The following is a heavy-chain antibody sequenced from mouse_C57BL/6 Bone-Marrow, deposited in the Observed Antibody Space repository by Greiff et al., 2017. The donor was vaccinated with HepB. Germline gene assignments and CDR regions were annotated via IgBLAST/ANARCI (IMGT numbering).Heavy chain of an antibody. CDR1: GYSITSGYY. V-gene: IGHV3-6*01. CDR2: ISYDGSN. Sequence: EVQLQESGPGLVKPSQSLSLTCSVPGYSITSGYYWNWIRQFPGNKLEWMGYISYDGSNNYNPSLKNRISITRDTSKNQFFLKLNSVTTEDTATYYCARDTTVVLDYWGQGTTLTVSS. CDR3: ARDTTVVLDY. D-gene: IGHD1-1*01. J-gene: IGHJ2*01.